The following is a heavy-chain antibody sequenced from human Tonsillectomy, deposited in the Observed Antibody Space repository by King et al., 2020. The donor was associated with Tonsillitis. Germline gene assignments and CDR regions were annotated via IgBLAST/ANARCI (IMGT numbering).Heavy chain of an antibody. V-gene: IGHV3-33*01. CDR1: GFTFSTYV. CDR3: AREKVNYGFDY. Sequence: VQLVESGGGVVQPGRSLRISCAASGFTFSTYVMHWVRQAPGKGLEWGAVIFFGGSEIYYADSVKGRFTISRDNDKNTLYLQMNSLRADDMAMYFCAREKVNYGFDYWGQGTLVTVSS. J-gene: IGHJ4*02. D-gene: IGHD4-17*01. CDR2: IFFGGSEI.